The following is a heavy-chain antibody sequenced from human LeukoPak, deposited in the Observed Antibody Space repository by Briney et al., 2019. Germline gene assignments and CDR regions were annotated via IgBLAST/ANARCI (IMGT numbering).Heavy chain of an antibody. J-gene: IGHJ4*02. CDR2: MNPNSGNT. V-gene: IGHV1-8*01. Sequence: ASVKVSCKASGYTFTSYDINWVRQATGQGLEWMGWMNPNSGNTGYAQKFQGRVTMTRNTSISTAYMELSSLRSEDTAVYYCVRGESMDIVATTYFDYWGQGTLVTVSS. CDR3: VRGESMDIVATTYFDY. D-gene: IGHD5-12*01. CDR1: GYTFTSYD.